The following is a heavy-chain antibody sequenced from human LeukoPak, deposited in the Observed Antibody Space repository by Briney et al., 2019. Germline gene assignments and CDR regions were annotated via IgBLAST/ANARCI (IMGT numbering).Heavy chain of an antibody. J-gene: IGHJ2*01. CDR2: IYYSGST. CDR3: ARLTAYFDL. V-gene: IGHV4-59*08. Sequence: PSETLSLTCTVSGDSIRNYYWSWLRQPPGKGLEWIGYIYYSGSTNYNPSLKSRVTMSVDTSKNQFSLKVTSVTAADTAVYYCARLTAYFDLWGRGTLVTVSS. CDR1: GDSIRNYY.